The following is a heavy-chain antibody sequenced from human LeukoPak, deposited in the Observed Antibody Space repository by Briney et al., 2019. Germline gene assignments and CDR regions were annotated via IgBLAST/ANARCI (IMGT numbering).Heavy chain of an antibody. D-gene: IGHD6-13*01. V-gene: IGHV4-59*01. Sequence: SETLSLTCTVSGGSISSYYWSWIRQPPGKGLEWIGYIYYSGSTNYNPSLKSRVTISVDTSKNQFSLKLSSVTAADTAVYYCARASGYIDYWGQGTLVTVSS. CDR2: IYYSGST. J-gene: IGHJ4*02. CDR3: ARASGYIDY. CDR1: GGSISSYY.